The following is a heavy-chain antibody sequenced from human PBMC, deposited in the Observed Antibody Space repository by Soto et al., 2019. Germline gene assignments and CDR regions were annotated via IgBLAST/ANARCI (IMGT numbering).Heavy chain of an antibody. CDR1: GFTFSSYA. CDR3: ATGDFWSGYYIDY. Sequence: GGSLRLSCAASGFTFSSYAMHWVRQAPGKGLEWVAVISYDGSNKYYADSVKGRFTISRDNSKNTLYLQMNSLRAEDTAVYYCATGDFWSGYYIDYWGQGTLVTVSS. V-gene: IGHV3-30-3*01. J-gene: IGHJ4*02. CDR2: ISYDGSNK. D-gene: IGHD3-3*01.